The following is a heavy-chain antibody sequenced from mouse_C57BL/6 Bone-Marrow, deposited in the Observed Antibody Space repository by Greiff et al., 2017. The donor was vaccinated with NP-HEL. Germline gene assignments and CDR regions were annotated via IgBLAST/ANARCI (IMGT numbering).Heavy chain of an antibody. CDR2: IYPGNSDT. CDR1: GYTFTSYW. J-gene: IGHJ1*03. D-gene: IGHD2-4*01. Sequence: VQLQQSGTVLARPGASVKMSCKTSGYTFTSYWMHWVKQRPGQGLEWLGAIYPGNSDTSYNQKFKGKAKLTAVTSASTAYMELSSLTNEDSAVYYCTSPYDYDWYFDVWGTGTTVTVSS. V-gene: IGHV1-5*01. CDR3: TSPYDYDWYFDV.